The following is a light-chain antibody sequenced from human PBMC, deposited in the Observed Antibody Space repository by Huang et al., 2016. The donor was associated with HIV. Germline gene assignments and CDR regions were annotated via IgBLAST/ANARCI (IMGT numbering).Light chain of an antibody. CDR1: RSVITN. V-gene: IGKV3-15*01. CDR2: GSS. CDR3: HQYNNWLLS. Sequence: EIVMTQSPATLSVSPGERVTLSCRANRSVITNLAWYQQRTGQAPRLLIYGSSTRAPGIPALFSGSGSGTDFSLTISILQSEDFALYYCHQYNNWLLSFGGGTRVDI. J-gene: IGKJ4*01.